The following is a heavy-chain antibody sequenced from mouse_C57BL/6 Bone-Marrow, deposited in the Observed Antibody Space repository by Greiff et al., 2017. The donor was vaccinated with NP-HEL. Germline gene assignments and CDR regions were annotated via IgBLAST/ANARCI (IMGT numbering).Heavy chain of an antibody. D-gene: IGHD1-1*01. V-gene: IGHV5-4*01. J-gene: IGHJ1*03. CDR1: GFTFSSYA. Sequence: DVQLVESGGGLVKPGGSLKLSCAASGFTFSSYAMSWVRQTPEKRLEWVATISDGGSYTYYPDNVKGRFTISRDNAKNNLYLQMSHLKSEDTAMYYCARDLYGSSLRWYFDVWGTGTTVTVSS. CDR3: ARDLYGSSLRWYFDV. CDR2: ISDGGSYT.